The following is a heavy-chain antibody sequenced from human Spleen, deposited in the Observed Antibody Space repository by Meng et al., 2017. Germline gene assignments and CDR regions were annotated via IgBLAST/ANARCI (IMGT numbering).Heavy chain of an antibody. CDR3: ARGPTTMAHDFDY. J-gene: IGHJ4*02. V-gene: IGHV4-34*01. CDR1: GGSFSDYY. Sequence: QVQPQRWGAGLLKPSETLSLPCVVSGGSFSDYYWSWIRQSPGKGLEWIGEINHSGSTNYNPSLESRATISVDTSQNNLSLKLSSVTAADSAVYYCARGPTTMAHDFDYWGQGTLVTVSS. CDR2: INHSGST. D-gene: IGHD4-11*01.